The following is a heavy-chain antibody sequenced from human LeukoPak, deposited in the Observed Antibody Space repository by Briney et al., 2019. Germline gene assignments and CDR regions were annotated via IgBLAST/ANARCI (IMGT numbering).Heavy chain of an antibody. CDR2: INPSGGST. CDR3: ARDYNGDWRAFNI. J-gene: IGHJ3*02. CDR1: GYTFTSYY. D-gene: IGHD4-17*01. Sequence: ASVKVSCKASGYTFTSYYMHWVRQAPGQGLEWMGIINPSGGSTSYPQRFQGRVTMTRDTSTSTVYMELSSLRSEDTAVYYCARDYNGDWRAFNIWGQGTMVTVSS. V-gene: IGHV1-46*01.